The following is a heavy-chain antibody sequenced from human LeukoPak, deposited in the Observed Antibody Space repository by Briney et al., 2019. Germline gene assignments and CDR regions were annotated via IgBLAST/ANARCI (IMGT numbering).Heavy chain of an antibody. D-gene: IGHD4-23*01. Sequence: GGSLRLSCAASGFSFSTQWMSWVRQAPGKGLEWVAIVNQGGTGKYYVDSVKGRFTISRDNAENSLYLQMNSLRAEDTAVYYCARAQDRWNAFDIWGQGTMVTVSS. CDR1: GFSFSTQW. V-gene: IGHV3-7*01. J-gene: IGHJ3*02. CDR3: ARAQDRWNAFDI. CDR2: VNQGGTGK.